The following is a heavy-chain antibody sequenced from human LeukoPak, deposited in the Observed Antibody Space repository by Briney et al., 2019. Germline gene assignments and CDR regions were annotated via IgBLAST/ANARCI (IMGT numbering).Heavy chain of an antibody. Sequence: SETLSLTCSVSGGSISSSSHYWGWIRQPPGKGLEWIGSIYYSGSTYYNPSLKSRVTISVDTSKNQFSLKLSSVTAADTAVYYCASDDYSNSFDYWGQGTLVTVSS. V-gene: IGHV4-39*07. CDR3: ASDDYSNSFDY. J-gene: IGHJ4*02. CDR2: IYYSGST. D-gene: IGHD4-11*01. CDR1: GGSISSSSHY.